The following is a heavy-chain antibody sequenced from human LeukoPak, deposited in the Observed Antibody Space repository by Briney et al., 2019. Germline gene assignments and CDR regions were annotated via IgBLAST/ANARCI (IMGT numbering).Heavy chain of an antibody. CDR2: IYTNGGA. J-gene: IGHJ4*02. V-gene: IGHV4-61*02. Sequence: PSETLSLTCTVSGGSVTSGNYYWNWIRQPAGKGLEWIGRIYTNGGASYNPSLKSRVTISIDASKNQFSLKLSSVTAADTADYYCAREPPGYWGQGILVTVSS. CDR3: AREPPGY. CDR1: GGSVTSGNYY.